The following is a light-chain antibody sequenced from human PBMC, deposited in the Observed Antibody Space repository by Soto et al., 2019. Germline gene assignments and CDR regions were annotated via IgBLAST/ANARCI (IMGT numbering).Light chain of an antibody. Sequence: QSVLTQPPSASGSPGQSVTISCTGSSSDVGGYNYVSWYQHHPGRAPRLMIYEVTKRPSGVSNRFSGSKSGNTASLTVSGLQAEDEAYYFCGSLGAGNNFVFGTGTKVTVL. CDR3: GSLGAGNNFV. V-gene: IGLV2-8*01. CDR1: SSDVGGYNY. J-gene: IGLJ1*01. CDR2: EVT.